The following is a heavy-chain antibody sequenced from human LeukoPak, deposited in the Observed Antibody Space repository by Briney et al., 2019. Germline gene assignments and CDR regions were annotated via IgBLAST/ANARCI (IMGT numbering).Heavy chain of an antibody. D-gene: IGHD6-19*01. J-gene: IGHJ5*02. CDR1: GCSFSSYY. Sequence: SETLSLTCTASGCSFSSYYLSWLRQAPGKGLEWIGYIYYGGSTHYNPSINSRVTISVDTSKHQFSLKLRSVTAADTAVYYCARHGAVAGNWFDPWGQGTLVTVSS. CDR2: IYYGGST. V-gene: IGHV4-59*08. CDR3: ARHGAVAGNWFDP.